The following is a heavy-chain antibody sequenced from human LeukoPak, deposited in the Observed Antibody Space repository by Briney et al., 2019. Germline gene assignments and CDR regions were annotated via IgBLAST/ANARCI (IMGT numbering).Heavy chain of an antibody. V-gene: IGHV1-69*04. J-gene: IGHJ5*02. CDR1: GGTFSSYT. CDR2: IIPILGIA. CDR3: AREGNSSTVWFDP. Sequence: GASVKVSCKASGGTFSSYTISWVRQAPGQGPEWMGRIIPILGIANYAQKFQGRVTITADKSTSTAYMELSSLRSEDMAVYYCAREGNSSTVWFDPWGQGTLVTVSS. D-gene: IGHD6-13*01.